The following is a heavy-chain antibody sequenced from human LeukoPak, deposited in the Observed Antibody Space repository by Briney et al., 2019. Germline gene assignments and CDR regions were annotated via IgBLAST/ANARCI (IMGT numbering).Heavy chain of an antibody. CDR3: ARDERYSDADHHYPDLGY. CDR1: GYIFTGYY. CDR2: INPNGGAT. J-gene: IGHJ4*02. D-gene: IGHD3-16*01. V-gene: IGHV1-2*02. Sequence: ASVKVSCKASGYIFTGYYLFWVRQAPGQGLEWMGWINPNGGATRYAQKFQGRVALTSDTSIRTTYMEMSSLTPDDTAVYYCARDERYSDADHHYPDLGYWGQGTLVTVSS.